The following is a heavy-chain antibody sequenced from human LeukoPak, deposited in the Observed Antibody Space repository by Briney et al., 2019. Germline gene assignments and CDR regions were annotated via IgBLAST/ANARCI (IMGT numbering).Heavy chain of an antibody. CDR2: INHSGST. CDR3: ARGSGIAAVNDY. J-gene: IGHJ4*02. V-gene: IGHV4-34*01. D-gene: IGHD6-13*01. CDR1: GGSFSGYY. Sequence: PSETLSLTCAVYGGSFSGYYWSWIRQPPGKGLEWIGEINHSGSTNYNPSLKSRVTISVDTSKNQFSLKLSSVTAADTAVYYWARGSGIAAVNDYWGQGTLVTVSS.